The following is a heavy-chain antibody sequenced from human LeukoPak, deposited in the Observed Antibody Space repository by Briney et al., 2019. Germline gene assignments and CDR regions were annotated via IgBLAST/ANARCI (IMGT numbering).Heavy chain of an antibody. D-gene: IGHD6-13*01. V-gene: IGHV3-73*01. CDR1: GFTFSGSA. CDR2: IRNKDNNYAT. CDR3: ATNVHGTSSSWYIDYYYYYMDV. Sequence: PGGSLRLSCAASGFTFSGSAIHWVRQASGKGLEWVGRIRNKDNNYATAYAASVKGKFTISRDDSENMAYLQMNSLKTEDTAVYFCATNVHGTSSSWYIDYYYYYMDVWGKGTTVTVSS. J-gene: IGHJ6*03.